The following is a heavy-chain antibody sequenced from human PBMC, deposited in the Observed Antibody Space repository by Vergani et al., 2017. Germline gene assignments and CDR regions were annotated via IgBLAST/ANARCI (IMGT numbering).Heavy chain of an antibody. CDR3: ARAKVVVVPAAIRRDYYYMDV. Sequence: QVQLQQWGAGLLKPSETLSLTCAVYGGSFSGYYWSWIRQPPGKGLEWIGEINHSGSTNYNPSLKSRVTISVDTSKNQFSLKLSSVTAADTAVYYCARAKVVVVPAAIRRDYYYMDVWGKGP. V-gene: IGHV4-34*01. CDR1: GGSFSGYY. D-gene: IGHD2-2*01. J-gene: IGHJ6*03. CDR2: INHSGST.